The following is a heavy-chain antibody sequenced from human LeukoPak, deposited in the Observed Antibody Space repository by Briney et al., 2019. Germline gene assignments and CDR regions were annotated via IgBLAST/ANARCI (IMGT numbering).Heavy chain of an antibody. J-gene: IGHJ6*02. CDR1: GFTFSSYG. Sequence: GGSLRLSCAASGFTFSSYGMHWVRQAPGKGLEGVAVIWYDGSNKYYADSVKGRFTISRDNSKNTLYLLMNSLRAEDTAVYYYASDLFTYYGMDGWGQGTTVTVSS. CDR2: IWYDGSNK. CDR3: ASDLFTYYGMDG. V-gene: IGHV3-33*01.